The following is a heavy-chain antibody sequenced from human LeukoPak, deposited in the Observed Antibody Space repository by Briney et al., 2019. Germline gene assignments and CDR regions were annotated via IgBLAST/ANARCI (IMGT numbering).Heavy chain of an antibody. Sequence: GGSLRLTCAASGFTFDDYGMSWVRQAPGKGLEWVSGINWNGGSTGYADSVKGRFTISRDNAKNSLYLQVNSLRAEDTALYYCARDIRLSGSYLFDYWGQGTLVTVSS. J-gene: IGHJ4*02. D-gene: IGHD1-26*01. V-gene: IGHV3-20*04. CDR2: INWNGGST. CDR3: ARDIRLSGSYLFDY. CDR1: GFTFDDYG.